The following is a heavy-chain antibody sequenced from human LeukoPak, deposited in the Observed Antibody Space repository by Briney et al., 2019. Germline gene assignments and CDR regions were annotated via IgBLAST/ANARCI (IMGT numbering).Heavy chain of an antibody. V-gene: IGHV3-48*01. J-gene: IGHJ4*02. CDR2: ISSSSSTI. D-gene: IGHD4-17*01. Sequence: GGSLRLSCAASGFTFSSYGMSWVRQAPGKGLEWVSYISSSSSTIYYADSVKGRFTISRDNAKNSLYLQMNSLRAEDTAVYYCARGPDYGDYRFDYWGQGTLVTVSS. CDR1: GFTFSSYG. CDR3: ARGPDYGDYRFDY.